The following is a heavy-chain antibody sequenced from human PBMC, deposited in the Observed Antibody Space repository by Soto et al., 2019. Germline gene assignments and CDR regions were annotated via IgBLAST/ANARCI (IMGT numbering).Heavy chain of an antibody. Sequence: ASVKVSCKASGYTFTSYAMHWVRQAPGQRLEWMGWINAGNGNTKYSQKFQGRVTITRDTSASTAYMELSSLRSEDTAVYYCAMEDIVASYNFRGFDPWGQGTLVTVSS. CDR1: GYTFTSYA. CDR2: INAGNGNT. J-gene: IGHJ5*02. V-gene: IGHV1-3*01. CDR3: AMEDIVASYNFRGFDP. D-gene: IGHD2-15*01.